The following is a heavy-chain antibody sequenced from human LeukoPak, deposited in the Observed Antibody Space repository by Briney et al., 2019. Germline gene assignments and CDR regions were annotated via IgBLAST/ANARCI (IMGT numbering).Heavy chain of an antibody. V-gene: IGHV3-33*08. Sequence: GGSLRLSCAASGXTFSSYSMNWVRQAPGKGLEWVAVIWYDGSNKYYADSVKGRFTISRDNSKNTLYLQMNSLRAEDTAVYYCASTSGWYEPVDYWGQGTLVTVSS. CDR2: IWYDGSNK. J-gene: IGHJ4*02. D-gene: IGHD6-19*01. CDR1: GXTFSSYS. CDR3: ASTSGWYEPVDY.